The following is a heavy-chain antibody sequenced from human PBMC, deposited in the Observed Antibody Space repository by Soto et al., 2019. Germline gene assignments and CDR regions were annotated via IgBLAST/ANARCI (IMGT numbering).Heavy chain of an antibody. CDR3: ARDGDKWNDFDY. CDR1: GFTFRTYW. Sequence: EVQRVESGGGLVQPGGSLRLSCAASGFTFRTYWMNWVRQAPGKGLEWVANIKEDGSKKNFVDSVKGRFTISRDNAKNLLYLQMNSLRAEDTAVYYCARDGDKWNDFDYWGQGTLVTVPS. J-gene: IGHJ4*02. D-gene: IGHD1-20*01. V-gene: IGHV3-7*01. CDR2: IKEDGSKK.